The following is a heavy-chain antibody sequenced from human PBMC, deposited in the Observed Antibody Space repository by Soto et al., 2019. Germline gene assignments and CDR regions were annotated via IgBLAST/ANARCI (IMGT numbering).Heavy chain of an antibody. CDR3: TRGVATGPDS. Sequence: EVQLVESGGGLVQPGGSLRLSCAASEFTFRSYWMHWVRQAPGKGLVWVSRISPDGSTTNYGDSVKGRFAISRNNAKNTLFMQRNSVRAEYTAVCDCTRGVATGPDSWGQGTLVTVSS. CDR1: EFTFRSYW. J-gene: IGHJ4*02. D-gene: IGHD6-13*01. V-gene: IGHV3-74*01. CDR2: ISPDGSTT.